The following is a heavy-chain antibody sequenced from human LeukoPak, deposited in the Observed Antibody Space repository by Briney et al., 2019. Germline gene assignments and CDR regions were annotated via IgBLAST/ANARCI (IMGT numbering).Heavy chain of an antibody. Sequence: GGSLRLSCAASGFTFSSYSMNWVRQAPGKGLDWVSSISSSSSYIYYADSVKGRFTISRDNAKNSLYLQMNSLRAEDTAVYYCARDAGATAGDAFDIWGQGTMVTVSS. CDR3: ARDAGATAGDAFDI. CDR2: ISSSSSYI. D-gene: IGHD1-26*01. J-gene: IGHJ3*02. CDR1: GFTFSSYS. V-gene: IGHV3-21*01.